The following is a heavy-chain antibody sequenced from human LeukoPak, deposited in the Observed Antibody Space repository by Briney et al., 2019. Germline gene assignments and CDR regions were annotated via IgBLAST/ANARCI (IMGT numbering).Heavy chain of an antibody. J-gene: IGHJ5*02. V-gene: IGHV4-30-4*01. D-gene: IGHD3-3*01. Sequence: SSETLSLTCTVSGGSIGSDDYYWSWIRQPPGKGLEWIGCIYYSGSTYYNPSLKSRVTISVDTSKNQFSLKLNSVTAADTAVYYCARGVERIFGVVNWFDPWGQGTPVTVSS. CDR2: IYYSGST. CDR3: ARGVERIFGVVNWFDP. CDR1: GGSIGSDDYY.